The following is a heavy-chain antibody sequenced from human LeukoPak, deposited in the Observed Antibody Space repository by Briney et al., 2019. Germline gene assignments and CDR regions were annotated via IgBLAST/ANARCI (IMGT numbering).Heavy chain of an antibody. CDR1: GFTFSSYA. CDR3: AKDWSFEAYYFDY. Sequence: PGGSLRFSCAASGFTFSSYAMSWVRPAPGKGLEWVSAISGSGGSTYYADSVKGRFTISRDNSKNTLYLQMNSLRAEDTAVYYCAKDWSFEAYYFDYWGQGTLVTVSS. CDR2: ISGSGGST. J-gene: IGHJ4*02. D-gene: IGHD2-8*02. V-gene: IGHV3-23*01.